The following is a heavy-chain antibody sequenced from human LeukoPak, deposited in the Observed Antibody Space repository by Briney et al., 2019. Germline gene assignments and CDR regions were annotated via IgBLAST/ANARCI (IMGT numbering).Heavy chain of an antibody. V-gene: IGHV3-30*03. CDR2: ISYDGSNK. CDR3: ASLRTTDYYGSGSFDY. Sequence: GGSLRLSCAASGFTFSSYGMHWVRQAPGKGLEWVAVISYDGSNKYYADPVKGRFTISRDNSKNTLYLQMNSLRAEDTAVYYCASLRTTDYYGSGSFDYWGQGTLVTVSS. D-gene: IGHD3-10*01. CDR1: GFTFSSYG. J-gene: IGHJ4*02.